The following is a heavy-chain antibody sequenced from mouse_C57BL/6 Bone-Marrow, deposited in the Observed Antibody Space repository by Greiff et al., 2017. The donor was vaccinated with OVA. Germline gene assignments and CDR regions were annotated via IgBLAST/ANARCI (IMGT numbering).Heavy chain of an antibody. Sequence: DVHLVESGPGLVKPSQSLSLTCSVTGYSITSGYYWNWIRQFPGNKLEWMGYISYDGSNNYNPSLKNRISITRDTSKNQFFLKLNSVTTEDTATYYCARDGGITIDYWGQGTTLTVSS. CDR2: ISYDGSN. V-gene: IGHV3-6*01. D-gene: IGHD2-4*01. CDR3: ARDGGITIDY. CDR1: GYSITSGYY. J-gene: IGHJ2*01.